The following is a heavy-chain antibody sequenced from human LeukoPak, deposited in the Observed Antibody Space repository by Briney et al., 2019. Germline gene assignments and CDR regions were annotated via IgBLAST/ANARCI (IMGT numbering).Heavy chain of an antibody. Sequence: ASVKVSCKASGYTFTSYGISWVRQAPGQGLEWMGWISAYNGNTNYAQKLQGRVTMTTDTSTSTAYMELRSLRSDDTAVYYRARDCSSTSCRDAFGIWGQGTMVTVSS. D-gene: IGHD2-2*01. CDR2: ISAYNGNT. V-gene: IGHV1-18*01. CDR3: ARDCSSTSCRDAFGI. CDR1: GYTFTSYG. J-gene: IGHJ3*02.